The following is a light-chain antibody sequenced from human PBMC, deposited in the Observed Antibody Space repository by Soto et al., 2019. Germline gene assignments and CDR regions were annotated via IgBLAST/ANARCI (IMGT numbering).Light chain of an antibody. Sequence: EVLLTQSPGTLSLSPRERAILSCRPSHSVSSSYLAWYQQKPGQAPRLLIYGASSRATGIPDRFSGSGSGTEFTLTISSLQSEDFAVYYCQQYNNWPPITFGQGTRLEIK. CDR2: GAS. CDR3: QQYNNWPPIT. V-gene: IGKV3-20*01. J-gene: IGKJ5*01. CDR1: HSVSSSY.